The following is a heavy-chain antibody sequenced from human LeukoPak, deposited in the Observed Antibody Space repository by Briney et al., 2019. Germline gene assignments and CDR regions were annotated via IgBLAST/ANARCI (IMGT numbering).Heavy chain of an antibody. Sequence: SETLSLTCTVSGGSISSSSYYWGWIRQPPGKGLEWIGSIYYSGSTYYNPSLKSRVTISVDTSKNQFSLKLNSVTAADTAVYYCARVGRYCTTTSCYSFDQWGQGTLVTISS. D-gene: IGHD2-2*01. CDR2: IYYSGST. J-gene: IGHJ4*02. CDR1: GGSISSSSYY. V-gene: IGHV4-39*01. CDR3: ARVGRYCTTTSCYSFDQ.